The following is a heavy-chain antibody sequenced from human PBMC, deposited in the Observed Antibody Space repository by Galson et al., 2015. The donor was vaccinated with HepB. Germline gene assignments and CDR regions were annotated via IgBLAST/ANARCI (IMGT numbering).Heavy chain of an antibody. V-gene: IGHV3-11*06. CDR2: ISDTSSYT. CDR1: GFTFSDPY. Sequence: LRPSCAACGFTFSDPYMSCIRQPPGNGLEWISYISDTSSYTNCADAVQGRFSISRDNAQNSLYLQMNSLRVDDTAIYYCVRHSLHWERGSRTYVPREGFNYWGQGTLVTVFS. CDR3: VRHSLHWERGSRTYVPREGFNY. J-gene: IGHJ4*02. D-gene: IGHD5-12*01.